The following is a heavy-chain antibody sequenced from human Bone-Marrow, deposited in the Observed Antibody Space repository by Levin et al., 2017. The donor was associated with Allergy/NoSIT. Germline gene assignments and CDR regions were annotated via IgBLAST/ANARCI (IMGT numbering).Heavy chain of an antibody. Sequence: SCTTSGFTFSSNAMTWVRQAPGKGLEWVSSIGSGGDTYHADSVKGRFTISRDNSKNTVYLQLNSLRAEDTAVYYCAKGGMGTDGGIGSWGQGTLVTVSS. CDR3: AKGGMGTDGGIGS. CDR2: IGSGGDT. V-gene: IGHV3-23*01. CDR1: GFTFSSNA. J-gene: IGHJ4*02. D-gene: IGHD1/OR15-1a*01.